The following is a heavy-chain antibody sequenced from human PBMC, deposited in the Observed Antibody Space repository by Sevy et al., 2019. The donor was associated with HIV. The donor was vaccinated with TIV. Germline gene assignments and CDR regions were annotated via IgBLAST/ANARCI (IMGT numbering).Heavy chain of an antibody. CDR3: ARYEEDTTLVNAFDI. CDR1: GFTFSSYI. Sequence: GGSLRLSCAAPGFTFSSYIINWVRQAPGKGLEWVSSISNTGIYIYYADSVKGRFTISRDNAKNSLYLQMNSLRAEDTAVYYCARYEEDTTLVNAFDIWGQGTMVTVSS. CDR2: ISNTGIYI. D-gene: IGHD5-18*01. V-gene: IGHV3-21*01. J-gene: IGHJ3*02.